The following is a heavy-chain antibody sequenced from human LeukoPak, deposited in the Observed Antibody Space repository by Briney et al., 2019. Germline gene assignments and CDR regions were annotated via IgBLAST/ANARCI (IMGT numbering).Heavy chain of an antibody. J-gene: IGHJ4*02. CDR1: GFTFSDYY. CDR3: AKGLYYSSASCYFDY. D-gene: IGHD2-2*01. V-gene: IGHV3-11*04. Sequence: GGSLRLSCAASGFTFSDYYMSWIRQAPGKGLEWVAYISSISGSTIYYADSVKGRFTISRDSAKNALYLQMNSLRAEDAAVYYCAKGLYYSSASCYFDYWGQGTLVTVSS. CDR2: ISSISGSTI.